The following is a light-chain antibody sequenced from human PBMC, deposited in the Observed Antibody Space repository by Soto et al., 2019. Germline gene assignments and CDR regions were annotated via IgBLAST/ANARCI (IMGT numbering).Light chain of an antibody. J-gene: IGKJ1*01. Sequence: DIQMTQSPSTLSASVGDRVTITCRASESIDSWLAWYQQKPGKAPNLLISRASSLETGVPSRFSGRGSGTEFTLTISRLQPDDFATYYCQQYNSYSWTFGQGTKVEIK. V-gene: IGKV1-5*03. CDR3: QQYNSYSWT. CDR2: RAS. CDR1: ESIDSW.